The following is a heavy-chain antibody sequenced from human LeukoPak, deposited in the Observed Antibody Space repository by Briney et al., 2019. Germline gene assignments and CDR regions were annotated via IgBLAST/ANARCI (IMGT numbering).Heavy chain of an antibody. J-gene: IGHJ3*02. CDR2: IRSKAYGGTT. V-gene: IGHV3-49*04. CDR3: WPYDSSGYYGYDAFDI. CDR1: GFTVSSNY. D-gene: IGHD3-22*01. Sequence: PGGSLRLSCAASGFTVSSNYIGWVRQAPGKGLGWVGFIRSKAYGGTTEYGASVKGRFTISRDDSKSIAYLQMNSLKTEDTAVYYCWPYDSSGYYGYDAFDIWGQGTMVTVSS.